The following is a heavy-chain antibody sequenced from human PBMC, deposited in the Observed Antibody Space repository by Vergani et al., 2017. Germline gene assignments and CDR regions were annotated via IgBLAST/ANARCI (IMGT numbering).Heavy chain of an antibody. J-gene: IGHJ4*02. V-gene: IGHV3-66*01. CDR2: IYSGGST. D-gene: IGHD3-3*01. CDR1: GFTVSSNY. Sequence: EVQLVESGGGLVKPGGSLRLSCAASGFTVSSNYMSWVRQAPGKGLEWVSVIYSGGSTYYADSVKGRFTISRDNSKNTLYLQMNSLRAEDTAVYYCARVRWDYDFWSGYLFDYWGQGTLVTVSS. CDR3: ARVRWDYDFWSGYLFDY.